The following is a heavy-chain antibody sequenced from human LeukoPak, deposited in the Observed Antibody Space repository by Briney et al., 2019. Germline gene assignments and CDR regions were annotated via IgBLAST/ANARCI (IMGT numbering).Heavy chain of an antibody. V-gene: IGHV1-18*01. J-gene: IGHJ4*02. CDR1: GGTFSSYS. CDR2: ISTYSGNT. Sequence: ASVKVSCKASGGTFSSYSISWVRQAPGQGLEWVGRISTYSGNTNYAQKFQGRVTMTTDTSTSTAYMDLRSLRSDDTAVYFCARTDNSVSAAGHFDYWGQGTLVTVSS. CDR3: ARTDNSVSAAGHFDY. D-gene: IGHD6-13*01.